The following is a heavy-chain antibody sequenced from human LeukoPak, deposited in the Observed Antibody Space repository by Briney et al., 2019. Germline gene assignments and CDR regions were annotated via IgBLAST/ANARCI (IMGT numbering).Heavy chain of an antibody. D-gene: IGHD2-15*01. J-gene: IGHJ3*02. CDR1: GGTFSSYA. CDR2: ISAYNGNT. V-gene: IGHV1-18*01. Sequence: ASVKVSCKASGGTFSSYAISWVRQAPGQGLEWMGWISAYNGNTNYAQKLQGRVTMTTDTSTSTAYMELRSLRSDDTAVYYCAREYCSGGSCSPPYPFDIWGQGTMVTVSS. CDR3: AREYCSGGSCSPPYPFDI.